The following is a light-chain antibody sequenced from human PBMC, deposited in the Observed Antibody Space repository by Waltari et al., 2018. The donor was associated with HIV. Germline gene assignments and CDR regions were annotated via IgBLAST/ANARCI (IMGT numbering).Light chain of an antibody. CDR2: SNN. Sequence: QSVLPQPPSASATPGQRVSISCSGGSTNIGNNHVHWFQQVPGMAPKLRIYSNNQRPSGVPDRFSGSKSGTSASLAIRGLQSEDEADYYCASWDDSINGVVFGGGTKLTVL. J-gene: IGLJ3*02. CDR3: ASWDDSINGVV. V-gene: IGLV1-44*01. CDR1: STNIGNNH.